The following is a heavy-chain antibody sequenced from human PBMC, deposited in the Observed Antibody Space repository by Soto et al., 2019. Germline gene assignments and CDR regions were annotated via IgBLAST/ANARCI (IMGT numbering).Heavy chain of an antibody. Sequence: GGSLRLSCTASGFTFGDYAMSWFRQAPGKGLEWVGFIRSKAYGGTTEYAASVKGRFTISRDDSKSIAYLQMNSLKTEDTAVYYCTSSLWFGEWHWFDPWGQGTLVTVSS. J-gene: IGHJ5*02. D-gene: IGHD3-10*01. CDR3: TSSLWFGEWHWFDP. CDR1: GFTFGDYA. CDR2: IRSKAYGGTT. V-gene: IGHV3-49*03.